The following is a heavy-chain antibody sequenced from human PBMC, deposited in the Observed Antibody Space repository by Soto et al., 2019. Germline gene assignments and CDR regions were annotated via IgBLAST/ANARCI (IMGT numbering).Heavy chain of an antibody. Sequence: EVQVLESGGALIQPGGSLRLSCAVSGVTFSRYAMTWVRQAPGKGLEWVSAISGSGGRTYYADSVKGRFTISRDNSRNTLFLQMNSLRAEDTAVYYGGRDPNCDYSGAFDCWGQGTMVTVSS. J-gene: IGHJ3*01. CDR2: ISGSGGRT. V-gene: IGHV3-23*01. D-gene: IGHD4-4*01. CDR1: GVTFSRYA. CDR3: GRDPNCDYSGAFDC.